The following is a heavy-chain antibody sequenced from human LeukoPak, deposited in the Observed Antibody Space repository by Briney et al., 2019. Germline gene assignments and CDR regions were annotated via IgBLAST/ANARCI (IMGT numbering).Heavy chain of an antibody. Sequence: PGGSLRLSRAASGFTFSGSAMHWVRQASGKGLEWVGRIRSKANSYATAYAASVKGRFTISRDDSKNTAYLQMHSLKTEDTAVYYCRGRGVGVQAGDGDAFDIWGQGTMVTVSS. CDR2: IRSKANSYAT. V-gene: IGHV3-73*01. CDR1: GFTFSGSA. J-gene: IGHJ3*02. D-gene: IGHD2-21*01. CDR3: RGRGVGVQAGDGDAFDI.